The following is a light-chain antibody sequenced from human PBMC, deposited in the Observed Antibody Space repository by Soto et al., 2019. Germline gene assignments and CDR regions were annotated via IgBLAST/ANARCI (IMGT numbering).Light chain of an antibody. CDR2: DAS. CDR1: QSVSRN. CDR3: QQYSALPPVT. Sequence: EIVMTQSPATLPVSPGETVTLSCRASQSVSRNVAWYQQRPGQAPRLLIFDASTMATVVPARFTGRGSGTQFTLSINSLQSDDFALYYCQQYSALPPVTFGGGTKVEI. J-gene: IGKJ4*01. V-gene: IGKV3D-15*01.